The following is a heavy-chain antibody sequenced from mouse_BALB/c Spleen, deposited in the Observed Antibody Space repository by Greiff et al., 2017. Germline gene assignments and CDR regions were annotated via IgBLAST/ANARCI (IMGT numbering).Heavy chain of an antibody. CDR2: ISSGGSYT. J-gene: IGHJ3*01. CDR1: GFTFSSYT. Sequence: EVKLMESGGGLVKPGGSLKLSCAASGFTFSSYTMSWVRQTPEKRLEWVATISSGGSYTYYPDTVTGRFTISRDNAKNTLYLEMSSLRSEDTAMYYCARDYYGSRGAYWGQGTLVTVSA. V-gene: IGHV5-6-4*01. D-gene: IGHD1-1*01. CDR3: ARDYYGSRGAY.